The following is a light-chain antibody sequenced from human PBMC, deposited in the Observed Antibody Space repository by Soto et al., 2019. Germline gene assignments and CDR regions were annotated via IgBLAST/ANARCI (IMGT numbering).Light chain of an antibody. CDR2: DAS. V-gene: IGKV1-5*01. CDR3: QQYNRYSMYT. CDR1: QSISSW. J-gene: IGKJ2*01. Sequence: DIQMTQSPSNLSASVGDRVTITCRASQSISSWLAWYQQKPGKAPKLLIYDASSLESGVPSRFSGSGSGTEFTLTISSLQPDDFATYYCQQYNRYSMYTFGQPTKLEIK.